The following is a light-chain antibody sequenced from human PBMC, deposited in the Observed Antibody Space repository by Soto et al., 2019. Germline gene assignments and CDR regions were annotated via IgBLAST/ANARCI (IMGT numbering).Light chain of an antibody. Sequence: QSVLTQPPSVSGSPGQSVTISCTGTSYDVGSYNRVSWYQQPPGTAPKLMIYEVIYRPSGVPDRFSGSKSGNTASLTISGLQAEDEADYYCSSYTSSNTVVFGGGTKVNVL. CDR3: SSYTSSNTVV. CDR2: EVI. J-gene: IGLJ2*01. CDR1: SYDVGSYNR. V-gene: IGLV2-18*02.